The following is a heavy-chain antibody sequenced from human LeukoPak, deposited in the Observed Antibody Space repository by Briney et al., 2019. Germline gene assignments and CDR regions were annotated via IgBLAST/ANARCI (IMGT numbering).Heavy chain of an antibody. CDR2: IYYSGTT. CDR1: GASISSGGYY. V-gene: IGHV4-31*03. D-gene: IGHD1-26*01. Sequence: PSETLSLTCTVSGASISSGGYYWSWIRQYPGKGLEWIGYIYYSGTTYYNPSLKSRITMSVDTSKNQFSLKLISVTAADTAVYYCARDVTGGSYLDYWAREPWSPSPQ. CDR3: ARDVTGGSYLDY. J-gene: IGHJ4*02.